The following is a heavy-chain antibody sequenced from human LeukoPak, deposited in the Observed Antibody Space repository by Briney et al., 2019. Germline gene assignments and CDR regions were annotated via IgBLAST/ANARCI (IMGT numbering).Heavy chain of an antibody. Sequence: PSETLSLTCTVSGYSISSGYYWGWIRPPPGKGLEWIGSIYHSGSTYYNPSLKSRVTISVDTSKNQFSLKLSSVTAADTAVYYCARDGFRQYQLLWGGWGQGTLVTVSS. CDR2: IYHSGST. CDR3: ARDGFRQYQLLWGG. D-gene: IGHD2-2*01. J-gene: IGHJ4*02. V-gene: IGHV4-38-2*02. CDR1: GYSISSGYY.